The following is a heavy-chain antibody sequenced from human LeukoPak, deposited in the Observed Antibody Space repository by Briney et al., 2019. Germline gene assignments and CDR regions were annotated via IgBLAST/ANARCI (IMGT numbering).Heavy chain of an antibody. D-gene: IGHD6-19*01. Sequence: SETLSLTCTVSGGSISSGSYYWGWIRQSPGKGLEWIGNIYYSGSTDYNPSLKSRVTISVDTSKNQFSLNVRTVTGADTAMYYCALGYTTGWYYFDLWGRGTLVTVSS. J-gene: IGHJ2*01. CDR1: GGSISSGSYY. CDR2: IYYSGST. V-gene: IGHV4-39*01. CDR3: ALGYTTGWYYFDL.